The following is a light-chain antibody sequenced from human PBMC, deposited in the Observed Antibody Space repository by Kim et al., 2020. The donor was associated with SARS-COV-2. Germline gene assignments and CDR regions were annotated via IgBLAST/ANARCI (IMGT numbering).Light chain of an antibody. CDR1: EGISTY. CDR2: GTS. J-gene: IGKJ4*01. CDR3: QQLNSYPLT. Sequence: PSGGDRVTITCRASEGISTYLAWYQQRPGKAPNLLIYGTSTLQSGVPTRFSASGSGTDFTLTISSLQPEDLATYYCQQLNSYPLTFGGGTKVDIK. V-gene: IGKV1-9*01.